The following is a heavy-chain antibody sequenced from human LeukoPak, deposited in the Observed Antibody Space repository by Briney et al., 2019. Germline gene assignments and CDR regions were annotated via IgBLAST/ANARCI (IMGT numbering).Heavy chain of an antibody. J-gene: IGHJ4*02. CDR2: ISYDGSNK. CDR3: ARDLWDTAPFGY. CDR1: GFTFSSYA. V-gene: IGHV3-30-3*01. Sequence: GRSLRLSCAASGFTFSSYAMHWVRQAPGKGLEWVAVISYDGSNKYYADSVKGRFTISRDNSKNTLYLQMNSPRAEDTAVYYCARDLWDTAPFGYWGQGTLVTVSS. D-gene: IGHD5-18*01.